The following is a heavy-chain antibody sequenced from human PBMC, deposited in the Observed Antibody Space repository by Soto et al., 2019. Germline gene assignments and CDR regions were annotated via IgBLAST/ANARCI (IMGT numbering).Heavy chain of an antibody. Sequence: VDSVKVCFKASGYPFTSYGISLVRQAPGQGLEWMGWISAYNGNTNYSQKLQGRVTMTTDTSTSTAYMELRSLRSDDTAVYYCARDWAENYDILTGYIVAFDIWGQGTMVTGSS. CDR2: ISAYNGNT. CDR3: ARDWAENYDILTGYIVAFDI. CDR1: GYPFTSYG. D-gene: IGHD3-9*01. J-gene: IGHJ3*02. V-gene: IGHV1-18*04.